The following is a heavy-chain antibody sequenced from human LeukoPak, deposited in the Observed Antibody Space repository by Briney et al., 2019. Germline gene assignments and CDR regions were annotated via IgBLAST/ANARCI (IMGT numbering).Heavy chain of an antibody. Sequence: SETLSLTCTVSGGSISSYYWSWIRQPPGKGLEWIGYIYYSGSTNYNPSLKSRVTISVDTSKNQFSLKLSSVTAADTAVYYCARAPNPYYYDSSGYPYHFDYWGQGTLVTVSS. CDR3: ARAPNPYYYDSSGYPYHFDY. CDR2: IYYSGST. J-gene: IGHJ4*02. D-gene: IGHD3-22*01. V-gene: IGHV4-59*01. CDR1: GGSISSYY.